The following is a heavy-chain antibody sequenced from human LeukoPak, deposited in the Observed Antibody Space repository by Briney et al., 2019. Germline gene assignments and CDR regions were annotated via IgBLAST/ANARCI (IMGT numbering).Heavy chain of an antibody. CDR1: GGSLSSSSHY. Sequence: PSETLSLTCTVSGGSLSSSSHYWGWLRQPPGKGLEWLGNIYYSGRSHYSPSLRSRVTISVDTSKNQFSLKLNSVTAADTAVYYCARRGDTALAGGYFDNWGQGTLVSVSA. CDR3: ARRGDTALAGGYFDN. D-gene: IGHD5-18*01. J-gene: IGHJ4*02. CDR2: IYYSGRS. V-gene: IGHV4-39*01.